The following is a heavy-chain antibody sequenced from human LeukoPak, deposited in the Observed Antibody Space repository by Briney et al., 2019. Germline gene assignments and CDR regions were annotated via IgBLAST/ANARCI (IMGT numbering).Heavy chain of an antibody. Sequence: GASVKVSCKASGYSFTAYYMHWVRQAPGQGLEYMGWFNPNSGGTNSSQKFQDRVTLTRDTSISTAYMELSSLTSDDTAVYYCARAYGSGSSYHPDYWGQGTLVTVSS. CDR2: FNPNSGGT. V-gene: IGHV1-2*02. CDR3: ARAYGSGSSYHPDY. D-gene: IGHD3-10*01. J-gene: IGHJ4*02. CDR1: GYSFTAYY.